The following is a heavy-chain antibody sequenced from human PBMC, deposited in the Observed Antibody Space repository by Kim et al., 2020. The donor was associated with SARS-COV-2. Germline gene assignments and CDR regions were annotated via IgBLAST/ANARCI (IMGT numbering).Heavy chain of an antibody. Sequence: GGSLRLSCAASGFTFSGSAMHWVRQASGKGLEWVGRIRSKANSYATAYAASVKGRFTISRDDSKNKAYLQMNSLKTEDTAVYYCTVRDFWSDDDFDIWGQGTMVTFSS. CDR1: GFTFSGSA. J-gene: IGHJ3*02. V-gene: IGHV3-73*01. CDR2: IRSKANSYAT. D-gene: IGHD3-3*01. CDR3: TVRDFWSDDDFDI.